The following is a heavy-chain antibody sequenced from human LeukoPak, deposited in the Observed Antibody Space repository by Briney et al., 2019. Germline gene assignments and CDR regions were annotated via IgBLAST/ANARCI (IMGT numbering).Heavy chain of an antibody. D-gene: IGHD3-3*01. V-gene: IGHV3-48*03. Sequence: GGSLRLSCAASGFTFSSYEMNWVRQAPGKGLEWVSYISSSGSTIYYADSVKGRFTISRDNSKNTLYLQMNSLRAEDTAVYYCARGPYDFWSGYLGYYFDYWGQGTLVTVSS. CDR1: GFTFSSYE. CDR2: ISSSGSTI. CDR3: ARGPYDFWSGYLGYYFDY. J-gene: IGHJ4*02.